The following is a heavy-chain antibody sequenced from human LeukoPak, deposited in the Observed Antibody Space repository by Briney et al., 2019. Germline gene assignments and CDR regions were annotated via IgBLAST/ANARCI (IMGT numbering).Heavy chain of an antibody. Sequence: ASVTVSCKASGYTFNSYYMHWVRQAPGQGLEWMGIINPSGGSTSYAQKFQGRVTMTRDTSTSTVYMDLSSLRSEDTAVYYCARGAKTISSRTEYFQNWGQGTLVTVSS. J-gene: IGHJ1*01. CDR2: INPSGGST. D-gene: IGHD3-9*01. CDR3: ARGAKTISSRTEYFQN. CDR1: GYTFNSYY. V-gene: IGHV1-46*02.